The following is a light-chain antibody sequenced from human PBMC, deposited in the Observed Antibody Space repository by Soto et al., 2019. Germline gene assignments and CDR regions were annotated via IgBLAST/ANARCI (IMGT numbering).Light chain of an antibody. CDR2: GAS. CDR1: QSVSSY. Sequence: EIVLTQSPATLSLSPGERATLSCRASQSVSSYLAWYQQKPGQAPRLLIYGASRRAAGIPDRFSGSGSGTDFTLTISRLEPEDFAEYHCQQYNNWPQTFGQGTKVDIK. J-gene: IGKJ1*01. V-gene: IGKV3-11*01. CDR3: QQYNNWPQT.